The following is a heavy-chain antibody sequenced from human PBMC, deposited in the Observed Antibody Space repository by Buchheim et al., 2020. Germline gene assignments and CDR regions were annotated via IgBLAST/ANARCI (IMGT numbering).Heavy chain of an antibody. V-gene: IGHV4-34*01. CDR1: GGSFSDYY. CDR3: ARSWSSRYFDL. Sequence: QVQLQQWGAGLLKPSETLSLTCAVYGGSFSDYYWSWIRQPPGKGLEWIGEINHSGTTTYNPSLKSRVTISVDTSKNQFSLKLRSVTAADTAVYYCARSWSSRYFDLWGRGTL. CDR2: INHSGTT. J-gene: IGHJ2*01.